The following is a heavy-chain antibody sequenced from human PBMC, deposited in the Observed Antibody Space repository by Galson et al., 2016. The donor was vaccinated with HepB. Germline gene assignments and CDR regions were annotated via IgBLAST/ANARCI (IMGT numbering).Heavy chain of an antibody. CDR3: ARGSVAPMDV. J-gene: IGHJ6*02. CDR2: IYSGGDT. CDR1: GFTVSDTF. D-gene: IGHD2-15*01. V-gene: IGHV3-66*01. Sequence: SLRLSCAASGFTVSDTFVSWVRQAPGKGLEWVSVIYSGGDTYSADYVKGRFVISRGNSKNTVYLQMNGLRLDDTAVYFCARGSVAPMDVWGQGTPVTVSS.